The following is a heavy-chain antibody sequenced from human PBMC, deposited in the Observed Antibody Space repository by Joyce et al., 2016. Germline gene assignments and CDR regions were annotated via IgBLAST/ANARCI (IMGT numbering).Heavy chain of an antibody. Sequence: QVQLVQSGAEVKQPGSSGKVSCTVSGGTFSSNGIGWVRQAHGKRLEWMGGIVPLFGTTSFAQKFQGRITITADKNTGTAYMELRSLSSDDTAVYFCAKKTGGGDCHFDSWGQGTRVSVSS. CDR3: AKKTGGGDCHFDS. J-gene: IGHJ4*02. D-gene: IGHD2-21*02. CDR1: GGTFSSNG. CDR2: IVPLFGTT. V-gene: IGHV1-69*06.